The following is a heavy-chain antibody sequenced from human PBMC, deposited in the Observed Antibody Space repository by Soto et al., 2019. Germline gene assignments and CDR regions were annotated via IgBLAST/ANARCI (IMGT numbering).Heavy chain of an antibody. CDR1: GFIFRSYG. CDR3: AKATWGYWYFDL. CDR2: ISGSGDSP. Sequence: LRLSCSASGFIFRSYGMSWVRQAPGKGLEWVSAISGSGDSPYYADSVKGRFTVSRDNSKNTLYLQMTSLRAEDTAVYYCAKATWGYWYFDLWGRGTLVTVSS. J-gene: IGHJ2*01. V-gene: IGHV3-23*01. D-gene: IGHD7-27*01.